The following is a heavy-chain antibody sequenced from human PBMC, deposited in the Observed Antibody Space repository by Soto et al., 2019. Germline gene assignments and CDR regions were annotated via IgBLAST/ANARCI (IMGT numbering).Heavy chain of an antibody. Sequence: SETLSLTCTVSGGSISGYYWSWIRQPPGKGLEWIGYIYYSGSTQYNPSLKSRVSMSADTSKNQFSLKLSSGTAADMAVYYCARDDGDSGYDFYYGMDVWGQGSKVIVSS. CDR3: ARDDGDSGYDFYYGMDV. J-gene: IGHJ6*02. CDR2: IYYSGST. CDR1: GGSISGYY. D-gene: IGHD5-12*01. V-gene: IGHV4-59*12.